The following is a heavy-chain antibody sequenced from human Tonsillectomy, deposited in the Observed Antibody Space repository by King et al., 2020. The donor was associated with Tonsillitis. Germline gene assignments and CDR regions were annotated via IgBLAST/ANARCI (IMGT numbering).Heavy chain of an antibody. V-gene: IGHV1-69*01. CDR2: IIPIFGTA. J-gene: IGHJ4*02. D-gene: IGHD3-16*02. Sequence: QLVQSGAEVKKPGSSVKVSCKASGGTFSSYAIRWVRQAPGQGLEWMGGIIPIFGTANYAQKFQGRVTITADESTSTAYMELSSLRSEDTAVYYCARDLRLGELSLHSLDYWGQGTLVTVSS. CDR3: ARDLRLGELSLHSLDY. CDR1: GGTFSSYA.